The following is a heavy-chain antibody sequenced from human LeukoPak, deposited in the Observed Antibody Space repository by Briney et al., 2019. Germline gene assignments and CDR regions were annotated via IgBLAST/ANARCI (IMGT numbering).Heavy chain of an antibody. J-gene: IGHJ3*02. V-gene: IGHV3-48*01. D-gene: IGHD3-10*01. CDR3: ARGGRITMVRGVLQDAFDI. Sequence: GGSLRLSCAASGFTFSSYSMNWVRQAPGKGLEWVSYISSSSSTIYYADSVKGRFTISRDNAKNSLYLQMNSPRAEDTAVYYCARGGRITMVRGVLQDAFDIWGQGTMVTVSS. CDR1: GFTFSSYS. CDR2: ISSSSSTI.